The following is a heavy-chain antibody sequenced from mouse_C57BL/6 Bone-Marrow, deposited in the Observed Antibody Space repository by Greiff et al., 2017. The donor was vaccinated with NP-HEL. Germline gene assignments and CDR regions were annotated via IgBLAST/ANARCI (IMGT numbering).Heavy chain of an antibody. J-gene: IGHJ1*03. CDR1: GYTFTSYW. CDR3: AREGLLRRGYFDV. V-gene: IGHV1-69*01. D-gene: IGHD1-1*01. CDR2: IDPSDSYT. Sequence: QVQLQQPGAELVMPGASVKLSCKASGYTFTSYWMHWVKQRPGQGLEWIGEIDPSDSYTNYNQKFKGKSTLTVDKSSSTAYMQLSSLTTEDSAIYYCAREGLLRRGYFDVWGTGTTVTVSS.